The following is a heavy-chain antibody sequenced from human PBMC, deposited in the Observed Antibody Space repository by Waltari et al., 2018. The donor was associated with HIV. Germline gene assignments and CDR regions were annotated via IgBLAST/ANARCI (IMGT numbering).Heavy chain of an antibody. CDR3: ARECATIFGVVIIGDAFDI. J-gene: IGHJ3*02. V-gene: IGHV4-31*03. Sequence: QVQLQESGPGLVKSSQTLSLTCTVSGGSISSGGYYWSWIRQHPGKGLEWIGYIYYSGGTYYNPSLKSRVTISVDTSKNQFSLKLSSVTAADTAVYYCARECATIFGVVIIGDAFDIWGQGTMVTVSS. D-gene: IGHD3-3*01. CDR2: IYYSGGT. CDR1: GGSISSGGYY.